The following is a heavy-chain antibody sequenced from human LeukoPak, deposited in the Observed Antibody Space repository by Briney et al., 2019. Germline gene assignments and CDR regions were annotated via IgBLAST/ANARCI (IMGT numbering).Heavy chain of an antibody. CDR3: AREPGLARSTFFDY. D-gene: IGHD3-16*01. V-gene: IGHV1-18*01. CDR2: ISAFNGNT. Sequence: ASVKVSCKASGYIFTSYGVSWVRQAPGQGLEWKGWISAFNGNTNYAQKFRGRVTMTTEASTSTAYMGLRSLRSDDTAFYYCAREPGLARSTFFDYWGQGTLVTVST. CDR1: GYIFTSYG. J-gene: IGHJ4*02.